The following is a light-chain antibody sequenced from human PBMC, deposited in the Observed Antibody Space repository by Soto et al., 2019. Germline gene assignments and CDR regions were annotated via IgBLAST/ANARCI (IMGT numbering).Light chain of an antibody. J-gene: IGKJ1*01. V-gene: IGKV3-20*01. CDR2: GAS. CDR3: QQYASSLT. CDR1: QSVDSAF. Sequence: EIVLTQSPGSLSLSLGERATLSCRASQSVDSAFFAWYQQKPGQPPRLLMYGASRRATGIPDRFSGSGSGTYFTLTISRLEPEDFALYYCQQYASSLTFGQGTKVEI.